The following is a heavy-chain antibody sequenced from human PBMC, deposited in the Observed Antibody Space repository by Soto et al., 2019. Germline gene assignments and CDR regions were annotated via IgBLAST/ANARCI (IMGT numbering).Heavy chain of an antibody. CDR2: IKHDGSET. CDR1: GFTFSSYW. V-gene: IGHV3-7*03. D-gene: IGHD2-2*01. J-gene: IGHJ4*02. Sequence: EVQLVQSGGGLVQPGESLRLSCAASGFTFSSYWMTWVRQSPEKGLEWVANIKHDGSETYYVDSVKGRFSISRDNAKSPLHLQMNSLRAEDTATYYWARLPCSPARCFSFEWWGQGALVTVSS. CDR3: ARLPCSPARCFSFEW.